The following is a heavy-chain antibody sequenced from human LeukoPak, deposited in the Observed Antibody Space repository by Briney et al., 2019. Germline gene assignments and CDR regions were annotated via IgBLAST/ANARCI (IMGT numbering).Heavy chain of an antibody. Sequence: SETLSLTCAVYGGSFSGYYWSWIRQPPGKGLEWIGEISHSGSTNYNPSLKSRVTISVDTSKNQFSLKLSSVTAADTAVYYCARGSQTGRVYYDFWSGYYRIDYWGQGTLVTVSS. CDR1: GGSFSGYY. CDR2: ISHSGST. CDR3: ARGSQTGRVYYDFWSGYYRIDY. V-gene: IGHV4-34*01. D-gene: IGHD3-3*01. J-gene: IGHJ4*02.